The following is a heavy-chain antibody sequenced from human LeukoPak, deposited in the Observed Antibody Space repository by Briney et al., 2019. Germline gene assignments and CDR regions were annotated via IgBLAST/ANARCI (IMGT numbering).Heavy chain of an antibody. CDR1: GYSITSGYY. J-gene: IGHJ6*03. CDR2: IYHSGST. V-gene: IGHV4-38-2*01. Sequence: PSETLSLTCAVSGYSITSGYYWGWIRQPPGKGLEWIGTIYHSGSTYYNPSLKSRVIVSVDTSKNRFSLKLSSVTAADTAVYYCVRSPYYYYHMDVWGKGTSVTVSS. CDR3: VRSPYYYYHMDV.